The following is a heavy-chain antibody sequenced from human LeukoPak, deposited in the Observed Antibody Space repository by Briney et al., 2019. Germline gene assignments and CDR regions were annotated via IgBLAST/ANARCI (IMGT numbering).Heavy chain of an antibody. CDR1: GFTLSDYY. V-gene: IGHV3-66*01. CDR3: AFGRYPFDY. Sequence: GGSLRLSCAASGFTLSDYYMSWVRQAPGKGLEWVSLIHSCGTIYYTDSVKGRFTISRDNSKNTLYLQMNSLTIDDTAVYYCAFGRYPFDYWGQGTLVTVSS. CDR2: IHSCGTI. J-gene: IGHJ4*02. D-gene: IGHD3-16*02.